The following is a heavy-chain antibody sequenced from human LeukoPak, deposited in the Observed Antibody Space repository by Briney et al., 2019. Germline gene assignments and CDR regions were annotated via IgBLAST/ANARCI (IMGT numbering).Heavy chain of an antibody. CDR1: GFSLSSFT. D-gene: IGHD3-22*01. J-gene: IGHJ5*02. CDR3: ARDLYYYDSSGYSP. Sequence: SGGSLRLSCAASGFSLSSFTMNWVRQAPGKGLEWVSAISGSGGSTYYADSVKGRFTISRDNSKNTLYLQMNSLRAEDTAVYYCARDLYYYDSSGYSPWGQGTLVTVSS. CDR2: ISGSGGST. V-gene: IGHV3-23*01.